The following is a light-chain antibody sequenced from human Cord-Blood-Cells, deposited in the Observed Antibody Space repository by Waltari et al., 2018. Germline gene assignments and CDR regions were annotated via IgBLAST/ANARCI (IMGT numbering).Light chain of an antibody. Sequence: QSALTQPAAASGSPGQSITISCTGTSRDVGSYNLVSWYQHHPGKAPKLMIYEGSKRPSGVSNRFSGSKSGNTASLTISGLQAEDEADYYCCAYAGSSTWVFGGGTKLTVL. CDR2: EGS. V-gene: IGLV2-23*01. CDR1: SRDVGSYNL. J-gene: IGLJ3*02. CDR3: CAYAGSSTWV.